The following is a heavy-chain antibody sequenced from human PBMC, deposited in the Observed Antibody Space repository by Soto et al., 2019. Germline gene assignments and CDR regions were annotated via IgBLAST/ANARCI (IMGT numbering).Heavy chain of an antibody. D-gene: IGHD3-16*02. V-gene: IGHV3-33*06. J-gene: IGHJ4*02. Sequence: QVQLVESGGGVVQPGRSLRLSCAASGFTFSSYGMHWVRQAPGKGLEWVAVIWYDGSNKYYADSVKGRFTISRDNSKNTLYLQMNSLRAEDTAVYYCAKGSYVCGSYRYTEYYFDYWGQGTLVTVSS. CDR1: GFTFSSYG. CDR2: IWYDGSNK. CDR3: AKGSYVCGSYRYTEYYFDY.